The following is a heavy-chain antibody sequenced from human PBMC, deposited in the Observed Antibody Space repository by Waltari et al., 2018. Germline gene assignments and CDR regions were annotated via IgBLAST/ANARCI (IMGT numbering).Heavy chain of an antibody. Sequence: QVQLQESGPGLVKPSETLSLTCTVSGGSISSYYWSWIRQPPGKGLEWIGCIHYSGSTKYNPSLKSRVTISVDTSKNQFSLKLSSVTAADTAVYYCARFGAVAGFDYWGQGTLVTVSS. D-gene: IGHD6-19*01. CDR3: ARFGAVAGFDY. CDR1: GGSISSYY. CDR2: IHYSGST. V-gene: IGHV4-59*01. J-gene: IGHJ4*02.